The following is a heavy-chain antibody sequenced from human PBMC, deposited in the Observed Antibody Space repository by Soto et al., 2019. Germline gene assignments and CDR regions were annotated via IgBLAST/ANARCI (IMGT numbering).Heavy chain of an antibody. CDR1: GDSISSINW. V-gene: IGHV4-4*02. J-gene: IGHJ4*02. CDR3: FTLSGFFTIGPIVL. CDR2: IYHSGTT. Sequence: SETLSLTCDGSGDSISSINWWSWVRQPPGKGLEWIGEIYHSGTTNYNPSRKSRVIMSVDKSKNQFSLKLTSVTAADTAVYYLFTLSGFFTIGPIVLGGQVTLVTVS. D-gene: IGHD3-10*02.